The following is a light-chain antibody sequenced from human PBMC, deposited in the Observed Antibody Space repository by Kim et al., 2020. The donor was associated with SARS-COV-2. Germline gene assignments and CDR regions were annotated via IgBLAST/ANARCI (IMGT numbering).Light chain of an antibody. CDR1: QSITGNY. J-gene: IGKJ1*01. Sequence: LPPGERATLSCRASQSITGNYLVWYQQKPGQAPRLLIYGAFNRATGMPDRFSGSGSGTDFFLTISRLEPEDFAVYYCQQHSGSSWTFGQGTKLEI. V-gene: IGKV3-20*01. CDR3: QQHSGSSWT. CDR2: GAF.